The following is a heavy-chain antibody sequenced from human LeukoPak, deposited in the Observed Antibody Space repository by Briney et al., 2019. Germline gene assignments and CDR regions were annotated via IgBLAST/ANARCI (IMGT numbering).Heavy chain of an antibody. CDR1: GGSFSGYY. V-gene: IGHV4-34*01. CDR2: INHSGST. D-gene: IGHD5-24*01. Sequence: PSETLSLTCAVYGGSFSGYYWTWIRQPPGKGLEWIGEINHSGSTNYNPSLKSRVTISVDTSKNQFSLKLSSVTAADTAVYYCARGLPPPRRDGYNDWFDPWGQGTLVTVSS. CDR3: ARGLPPPRRDGYNDWFDP. J-gene: IGHJ5*02.